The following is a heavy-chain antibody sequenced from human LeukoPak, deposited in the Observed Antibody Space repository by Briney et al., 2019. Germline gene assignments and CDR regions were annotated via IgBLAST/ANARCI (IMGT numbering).Heavy chain of an antibody. Sequence: SVKVSCKASGGTFSSYAISWVRQAPGQGLEWMGRIIPILGIANYAQKFQGRVTITADKSTSTAYMELSSLRSEDTAVYYCARADSSGSPFDYWAREPWSPSPQ. V-gene: IGHV1-69*04. J-gene: IGHJ4*02. CDR1: GGTFSSYA. D-gene: IGHD3-22*01. CDR2: IIPILGIA. CDR3: ARADSSGSPFDY.